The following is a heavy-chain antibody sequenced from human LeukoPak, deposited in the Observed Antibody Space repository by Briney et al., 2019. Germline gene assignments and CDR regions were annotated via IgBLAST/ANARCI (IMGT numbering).Heavy chain of an antibody. V-gene: IGHV4-38-2*01. J-gene: IGHJ4*02. CDR2: IYHSGST. CDR1: GYSISSGYY. CDR3: ARHSPQLQYFDY. D-gene: IGHD2-2*01. Sequence: SETLSLTCAVSGYSISSGYYWGWIRQPPVKGLEWIGSIYHSGSTYYNPSLKSRVTISVDTSKNQFSLKLSSVTAADTAVYYCARHSPQLQYFDYWGQGTLVTVSS.